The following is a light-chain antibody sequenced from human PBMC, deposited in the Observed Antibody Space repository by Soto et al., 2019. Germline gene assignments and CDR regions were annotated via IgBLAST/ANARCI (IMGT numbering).Light chain of an antibody. V-gene: IGLV1-40*01. CDR1: SSNIWAGYD. J-gene: IGLJ2*01. CDR2: GNS. CDR3: QSYASSLSVV. Sequence: QSVLTQPPSVSGAPGQRVTISCTGSSSNIWAGYDVHWYQQLPGTAPKLLIYGNSNRPSGVPDRFSGSKSGTSASLAITGLQAEDEADYYCQSYASSLSVVFGGGTKLTVL.